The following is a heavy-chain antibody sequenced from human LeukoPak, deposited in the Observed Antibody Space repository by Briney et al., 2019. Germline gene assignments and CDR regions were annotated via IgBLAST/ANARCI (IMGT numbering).Heavy chain of an antibody. CDR3: TLALYTTYYYDSSGYYPPPDY. V-gene: IGHV3-49*03. J-gene: IGHJ4*02. CDR2: IRSKAYGGTT. Sequence: PGGSLRLSCTASGFTFGDYAMSWFRQAPGKGLEWVGFIRSKAYGGTTEYAASVKGRFTISRDDSKSIAHLQMSSLKTEDTAVYYCTLALYTTYYYDSSGYYPPPDYWGQGTLVTVSS. D-gene: IGHD3-22*01. CDR1: GFTFGDYA.